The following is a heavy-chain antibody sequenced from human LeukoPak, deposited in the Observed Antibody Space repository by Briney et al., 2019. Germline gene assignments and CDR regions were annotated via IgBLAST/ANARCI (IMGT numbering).Heavy chain of an antibody. CDR3: AKPWGYCSGGSCSFYFDY. V-gene: IGHV3-23*01. CDR1: GFTFSTYA. Sequence: PGGSLRLSCAASGFTFSTYAMSWVRQAPGGGLEWASAISGSGGSTYYADSVKGRFTISRDNSKNTLYLQMNSLRAEDTAVYFCAKPWGYCSGGSCSFYFDYWGQGTLVTVSS. J-gene: IGHJ4*02. D-gene: IGHD2-15*01. CDR2: ISGSGGST.